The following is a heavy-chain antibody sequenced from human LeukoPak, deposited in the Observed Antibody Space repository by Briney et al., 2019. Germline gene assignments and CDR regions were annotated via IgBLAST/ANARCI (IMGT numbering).Heavy chain of an antibody. CDR2: ISGAGGST. J-gene: IGHJ4*02. Sequence: GGSLRLSCAASGFTFDDYAMHWVRQAPGKGLEWFSLISGAGGSTYYADPVKGRFTISRDNSKNSLYLQMNSLRTEDTALYYCAKAAYYYDSSGYYDYWGQGTLVTVSS. D-gene: IGHD3-22*01. V-gene: IGHV3-43*02. CDR3: AKAAYYYDSSGYYDY. CDR1: GFTFDDYA.